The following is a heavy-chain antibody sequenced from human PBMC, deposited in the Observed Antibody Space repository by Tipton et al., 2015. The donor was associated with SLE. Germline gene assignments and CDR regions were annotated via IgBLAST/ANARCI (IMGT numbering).Heavy chain of an antibody. Sequence: QLVQSGAEVKKPGESLRISCKGSGYSFTNYWISWVRQMPGKGLEWMGRIDPTDSYTNYSPSFRGHVTISVDKSISPAYLQWSSRRASDTAIYYCARVTYCSGGTCYYQLDFWGQGTLVTVSS. CDR2: IDPTDSYT. D-gene: IGHD2-15*01. CDR3: ARVTYCSGGTCYYQLDF. V-gene: IGHV5-10-1*01. J-gene: IGHJ4*02. CDR1: GYSFTNYW.